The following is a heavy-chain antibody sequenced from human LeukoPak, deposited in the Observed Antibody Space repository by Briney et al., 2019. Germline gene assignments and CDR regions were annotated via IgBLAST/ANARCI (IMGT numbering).Heavy chain of an antibody. Sequence: ASVKVSCKASGYTFTGYYMHWVRQAPGQGLEWMGWINPNSGGTNYAQKFQGRVTMTRDTSISTAYMELSRLRSDDTAVYYCARDSLYAYYDILTSQAPSGDAFDIWGQGTMVTVSS. V-gene: IGHV1-2*02. J-gene: IGHJ3*02. CDR1: GYTFTGYY. CDR2: INPNSGGT. CDR3: ARDSLYAYYDILTSQAPSGDAFDI. D-gene: IGHD3-9*01.